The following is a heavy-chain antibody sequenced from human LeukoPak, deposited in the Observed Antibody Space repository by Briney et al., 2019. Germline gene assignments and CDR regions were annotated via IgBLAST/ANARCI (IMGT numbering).Heavy chain of an antibody. V-gene: IGHV3-30*18. CDR1: GFTFRRSG. J-gene: IGHJ4*02. CDR3: AKNTGTYDGLIDS. Sequence: PGGSLRLSCATSGFTFRRSGVHWVRQAPGKGLEWVAVISYDGSNKFCADSVKGRFTISRDNSKNTLYLQMNSLRAEDTAMYYCAKNTGTYDGLIDSWGQGTLVTVSS. D-gene: IGHD1-26*01. CDR2: ISYDGSNK.